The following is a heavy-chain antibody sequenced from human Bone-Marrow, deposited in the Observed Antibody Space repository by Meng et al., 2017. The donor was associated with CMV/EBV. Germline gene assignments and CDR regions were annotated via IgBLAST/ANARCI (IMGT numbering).Heavy chain of an antibody. V-gene: IGHV3-9*01. D-gene: IGHD1-1*01. CDR1: GFTFDDYA. J-gene: IGHJ4*02. Sequence: SLKISCAASGFTFDDYAMQWVRQAPGKGLEWVSGITWNSGSIAYADSVKGRFTISRDNAKKSLYLQMNSLRVEDTALYYCAKGQGRLGRYDYFDYLGQGTLVTVSS. CDR2: ITWNSGSI. CDR3: AKGQGRLGRYDYFDY.